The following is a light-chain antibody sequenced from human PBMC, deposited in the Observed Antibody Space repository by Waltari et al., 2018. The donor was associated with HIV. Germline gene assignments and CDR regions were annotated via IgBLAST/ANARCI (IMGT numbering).Light chain of an antibody. J-gene: IGKJ1*01. CDR1: QSISIY. CDR3: QQSGT. Sequence: DIQMTQSPSSLSASVGDRVTITCRASQSISIYLNWYQQKPGKAPKLLIYAASSLQSGVPSRFSGSGSGTDFTLTISSLQPEDFATYYCQQSGTFGQGTKVEIK. V-gene: IGKV1-39*01. CDR2: AAS.